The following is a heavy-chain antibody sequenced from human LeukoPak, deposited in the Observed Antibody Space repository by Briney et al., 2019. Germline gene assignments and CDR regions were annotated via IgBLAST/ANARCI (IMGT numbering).Heavy chain of an antibody. D-gene: IGHD6-13*01. V-gene: IGHV4-39*02. CDR1: GGSISSSSYY. J-gene: IGHJ4*02. Sequence: PSETLSLTCTVSGGSISSSSYYWGWIRQPPGKGLEWIGSIYYSGSTYYNPSLKSRVTISVDTSKNQFSLKLSSVTAADTAVYYCAREGIAAAGSYFDYWGQGTLVTVSS. CDR2: IYYSGST. CDR3: AREGIAAAGSYFDY.